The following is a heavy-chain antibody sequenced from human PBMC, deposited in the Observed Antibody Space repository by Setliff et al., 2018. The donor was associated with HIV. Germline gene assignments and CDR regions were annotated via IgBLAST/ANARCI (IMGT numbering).Heavy chain of an antibody. D-gene: IGHD5-12*01. V-gene: IGHV4-34*01. CDR2: INHSGST. J-gene: IGHJ4*02. Sequence: KTSETLSLTCAVYGGSFNGYSWTWIRQPPGKGLEWIGGINHSGSTNYNPSLKSRVTISVDTSKNQFSLKLSSVTAADTAVYYCARMYSGYDWSPAGARTRYFDYWGQGTLVTVSS. CDR1: GGSFNGYS. CDR3: ARMYSGYDWSPAGARTRYFDY.